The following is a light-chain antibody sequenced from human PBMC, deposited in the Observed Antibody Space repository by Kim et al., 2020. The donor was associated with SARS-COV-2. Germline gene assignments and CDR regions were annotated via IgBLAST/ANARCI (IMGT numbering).Light chain of an antibody. CDR1: QSVSSNY. J-gene: IGKJ4*01. CDR2: GAS. V-gene: IGKV3-20*01. Sequence: EIVLTQSPGTLSLSPGERATLSCRASQSVSSNYLAWYQQKAGQAPRLLIYGASSRATGIPDRFSGSGSGTDFTLTISRLEPEDFAVYYCHQYGNSRTFGGGTKVDIK. CDR3: HQYGNSRT.